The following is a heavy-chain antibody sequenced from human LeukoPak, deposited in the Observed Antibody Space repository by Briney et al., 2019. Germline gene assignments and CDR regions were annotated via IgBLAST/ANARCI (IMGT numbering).Heavy chain of an antibody. D-gene: IGHD3-22*01. J-gene: IGHJ4*02. Sequence: ASVKVSCKVSGYTLTELSMHWVRQAPGKGLEWMGGFDPEDGETIYAQKFQGRVTMTEDTSTDTAYMELSSLRSEDTAVYYSATVGTYYYDSSGLDYWGQGTLVTVSS. CDR1: GYTLTELS. V-gene: IGHV1-24*01. CDR2: FDPEDGET. CDR3: ATVGTYYYDSSGLDY.